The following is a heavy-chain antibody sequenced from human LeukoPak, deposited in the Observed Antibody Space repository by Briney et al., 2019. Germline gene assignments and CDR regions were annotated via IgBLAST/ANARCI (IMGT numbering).Heavy chain of an antibody. CDR2: INHSGST. CDR1: GGSFSGYY. J-gene: IGHJ4*02. V-gene: IGHV4-34*01. CDR3: ARSSLSSRGSYVGVTFDY. D-gene: IGHD1-26*01. Sequence: RSSETLSLTCAVYGGSFSGYYWSWIRQPPGKGLEWIGEINHSGSTNYNPSLKSRVTISVDTSKNQFSLKLSSVTAADTAVYYCARSSLSSRGSYVGVTFDYWGQGTLVTVSS.